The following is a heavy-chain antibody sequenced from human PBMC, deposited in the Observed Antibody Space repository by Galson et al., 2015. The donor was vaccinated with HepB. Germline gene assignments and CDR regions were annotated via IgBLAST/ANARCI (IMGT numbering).Heavy chain of an antibody. Sequence: SLRLSCAASGFTFSSYWMSWVRQAPGKGLEWVANIKLDVTGKDYVDSVKGRFTISRDNAKNLLYLQMNSLRVEDTAVYYCATVQAAGYLTQSARWGRYFDYWGQGTLVTVSS. CDR2: IKLDVTGK. CDR3: ATVQAAGYLTQSARWGRYFDY. V-gene: IGHV3-7*01. CDR1: GFTFSSYW. D-gene: IGHD3-9*01. J-gene: IGHJ4*02.